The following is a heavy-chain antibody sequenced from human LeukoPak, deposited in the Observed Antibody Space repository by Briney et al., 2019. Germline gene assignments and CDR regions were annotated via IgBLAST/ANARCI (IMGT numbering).Heavy chain of an antibody. J-gene: IGHJ4*02. CDR2: ISSSSSVI. V-gene: IGHV3-48*04. CDR3: ARNLPAADY. CDR1: GFTFSSYA. Sequence: GGSLRLSCAASGFTFSSYAMSWVRQAPGKGLEWVSYISSSSSVIYYADSVKGRFTISRDNAKNSLYLQMNSLRAEDTAVYYCARNLPAADYWGQGTLVTVSS. D-gene: IGHD2-2*01.